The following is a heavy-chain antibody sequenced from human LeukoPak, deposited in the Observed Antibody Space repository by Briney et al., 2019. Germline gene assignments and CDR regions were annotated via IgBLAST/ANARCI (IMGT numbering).Heavy chain of an antibody. V-gene: IGHV1-8*01. J-gene: IGHJ4*02. D-gene: IGHD3-22*01. CDR1: GYTFTSYD. Sequence: GASVKVSSKASGYTFTSYDINWVRQATGQGLEWMGWMNPNRGNTGYAQKFQGTVTMTRNTSISTAYMELSSMRSEATAVYYCARQNYYDSSGYYYRTPADYWGQGTLVTVSS. CDR3: ARQNYYDSSGYYYRTPADY. CDR2: MNPNRGNT.